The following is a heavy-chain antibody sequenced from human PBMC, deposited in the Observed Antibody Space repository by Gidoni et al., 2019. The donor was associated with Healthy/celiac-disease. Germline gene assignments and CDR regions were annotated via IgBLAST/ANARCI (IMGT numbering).Heavy chain of an antibody. Sequence: QVQLVESGGGVVQPGRSLRLSCAASGFPFTSYGMHWVRQAPGKGLGWVAVIVYDGSNKYDADSVKGRFTISRDNSKNTLYLQMNSLRAEDTAVYYCARDLGRGRQWLVRYYYYYGMDVWGQGTTVTVSS. CDR2: IVYDGSNK. V-gene: IGHV3-33*01. CDR1: GFPFTSYG. CDR3: ARDLGRGRQWLVRYYYYYGMDV. D-gene: IGHD6-19*01. J-gene: IGHJ6*02.